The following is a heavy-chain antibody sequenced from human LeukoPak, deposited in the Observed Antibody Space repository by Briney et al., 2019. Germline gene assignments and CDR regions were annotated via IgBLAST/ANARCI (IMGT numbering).Heavy chain of an antibody. Sequence: SETLSLTCAVYGGSLSGYYWSWIRQPPGKGLEWIGEINHSGSTNYNPSLKSRVTISVDTSKNQFSLKLSSVTAADTAVYYCARGASYYAPFDYWGQGTLVTVSS. D-gene: IGHD3-10*01. V-gene: IGHV4-34*01. CDR3: ARGASYYAPFDY. J-gene: IGHJ4*02. CDR2: INHSGST. CDR1: GGSLSGYY.